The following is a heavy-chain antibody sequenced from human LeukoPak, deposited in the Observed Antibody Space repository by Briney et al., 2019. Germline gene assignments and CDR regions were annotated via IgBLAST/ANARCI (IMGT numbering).Heavy chain of an antibody. CDR3: ARGPLFYGSGVTYFDD. V-gene: IGHV1-69*05. D-gene: IGHD3-10*01. CDR1: GGTFSNFA. CDR2: IIPIFGTE. Sequence: SVKVSCKASGGTFSNFAISWVRQAPGQGLEWMGGIIPIFGTENYAQKFQGRVTIITGESTSTAYMELSSLISEDTAVYYCARGPLFYGSGVTYFDDWGQGTLVTVSS. J-gene: IGHJ4*02.